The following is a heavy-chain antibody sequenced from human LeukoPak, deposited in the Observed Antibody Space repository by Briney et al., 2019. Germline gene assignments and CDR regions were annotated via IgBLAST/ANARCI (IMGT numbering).Heavy chain of an antibody. CDR1: GFAPCIYW. D-gene: IGHD2-21*01. CDR2: INHHGSDK. CDR3: ARSDSIGSVDY. Sequence: GGSLRLSCAASGFAPCIYWMSWVPQAPGKGRGWVANINHHGSDKWYVDSVKGRFTIARDNTDNSLSLQMNSLRVEDTAVYYCARSDSIGSVDYWGQGTLITVSS. V-gene: IGHV3-7*01. J-gene: IGHJ4*02.